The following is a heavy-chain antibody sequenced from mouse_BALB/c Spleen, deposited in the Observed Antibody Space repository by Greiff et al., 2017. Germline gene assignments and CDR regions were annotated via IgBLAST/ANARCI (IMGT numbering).Heavy chain of an antibody. J-gene: IGHJ4*01. CDR2: ISSGGSYT. V-gene: IGHV5-6*01. CDR1: GFTFSSYG. D-gene: IGHD1-1*01. CDR3: ARRVVSDAMDY. Sequence: EVQRVESGGDLVKPGGSLKLSCAASGFTFSSYGMSWVRQTPDKRLEWVATISSGGSYTYYPDSVKGRFTISRDNAKNTLYLQMSSLKSEDTAMYYCARRVVSDAMDYWGQGTSVTVSS.